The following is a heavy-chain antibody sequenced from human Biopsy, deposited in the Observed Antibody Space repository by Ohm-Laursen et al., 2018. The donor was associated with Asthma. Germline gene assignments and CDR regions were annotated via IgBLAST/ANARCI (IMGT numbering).Heavy chain of an antibody. CDR3: ATGTGDYGDYPAY. Sequence: SSAKVSCKVTGYALNKLSIHWVRQAPGKGLEWMGGFDPEEDERIYAQRFQGRVTMAEDTSTDTASMELTSLRSEDTAVYYCATGTGDYGDYPAYWGQGTMVTVSS. CDR1: GYALNKLS. V-gene: IGHV1-24*01. J-gene: IGHJ4*02. D-gene: IGHD4-17*01. CDR2: FDPEEDER.